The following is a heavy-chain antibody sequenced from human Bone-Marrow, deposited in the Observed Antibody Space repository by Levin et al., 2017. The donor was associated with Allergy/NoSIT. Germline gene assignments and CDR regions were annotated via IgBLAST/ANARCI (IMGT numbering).Heavy chain of an antibody. J-gene: IGHJ4*02. CDR3: TSLNGGNSDC. CDR2: IKADGSST. CDR1: GFAVSTYW. Sequence: GGSLRLSCAASGFAVSTYWMYWVRQAPGKGLVWVSRIKADGSSTSYADSVKGRFTSARDNAKSKLYLQMNSLRAEDAAVYACTSLNGGNSDCWGQGALVTVST. D-gene: IGHD4-23*01. V-gene: IGHV3-74*01.